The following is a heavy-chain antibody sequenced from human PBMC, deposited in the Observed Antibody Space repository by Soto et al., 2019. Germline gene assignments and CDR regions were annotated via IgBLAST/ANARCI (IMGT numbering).Heavy chain of an antibody. J-gene: IGHJ3*02. CDR2: IYSGGST. CDR3: ARGGLYYYDSIGAFDI. V-gene: IGHV3-53*01. CDR1: GFTVSSNY. D-gene: IGHD3-22*01. Sequence: GGSLRLSCAASGFTVSSNYMSWVRQAPGKGLEWVSVIYSGGSTYYADSLKGRFPISRDNSKNTLYLQMNSLRAEDTAVYYCARGGLYYYDSIGAFDIWGQGTMVTVSS.